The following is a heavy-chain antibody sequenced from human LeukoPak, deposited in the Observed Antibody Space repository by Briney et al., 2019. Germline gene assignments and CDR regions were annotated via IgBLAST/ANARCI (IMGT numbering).Heavy chain of an antibody. Sequence: GSLRLSCAASGFTFISYWMHWVRQAPGKGLVWVSRINGYGSSTDFADSVKGRFTISRDNAKNTLYLQVNSLRAEDTAVYYCARDAPGNTALDYWGQGTLVTVSS. CDR2: INGYGSST. D-gene: IGHD5-18*01. J-gene: IGHJ4*02. CDR3: ARDAPGNTALDY. V-gene: IGHV3-74*01. CDR1: GFTFISYW.